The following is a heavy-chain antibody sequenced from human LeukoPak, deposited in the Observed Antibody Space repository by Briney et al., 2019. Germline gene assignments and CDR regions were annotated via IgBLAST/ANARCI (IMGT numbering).Heavy chain of an antibody. CDR3: ARGTLEHCSGASCYPLDS. CDR1: GFTFSNYA. CDR2: VTGSGGDT. Sequence: GGSLRLSCAASGFTFSNYAMSWVRQTPGKGLECVSVVTGSGGDTYYTGSVNGRFTISRDNSKNTLYLQMNSLRAEGTAVYYCARGTLEHCSGASCYPLDSWGQGTLVTVSS. J-gene: IGHJ5*01. V-gene: IGHV3-23*01. D-gene: IGHD2-15*01.